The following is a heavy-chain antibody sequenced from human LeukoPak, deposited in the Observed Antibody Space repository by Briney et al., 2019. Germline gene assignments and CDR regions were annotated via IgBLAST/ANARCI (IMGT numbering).Heavy chain of an antibody. CDR3: ASPSPGGGAAGLFDY. Sequence: GGSLRLPCAVSGFTVSSNFLNWVRQAPGKGLEWVSVLYSGGTTFYADSVRGRFIISRDNSKNTLYLQMNSLRGDDTAVYYCASPSPGGGAAGLFDYWGQGTLVTVSS. D-gene: IGHD6-13*01. CDR1: GFTVSSNF. CDR2: LYSGGTT. V-gene: IGHV3-53*05. J-gene: IGHJ4*02.